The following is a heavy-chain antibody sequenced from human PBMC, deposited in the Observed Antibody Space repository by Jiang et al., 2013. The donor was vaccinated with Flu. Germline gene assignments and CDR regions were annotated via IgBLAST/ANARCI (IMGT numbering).Heavy chain of an antibody. V-gene: IGHV1-69*06. CDR1: GGTFNNYA. D-gene: IGHD2-2*01. CDR2: IIPIFGTS. J-gene: IGHJ4*02. CDR3: ARGFFSSTSSYLVY. Sequence: GAEVKKPGSSVKVSCQASGGTFNNYAINWVRQAPGQGLEWMGGIIPIFGTSNSAQKFQGRITITADKSTSTVYMELSSLRSEDTAVYYCARGFFSSTSSYLVYWGQGTLITVSS.